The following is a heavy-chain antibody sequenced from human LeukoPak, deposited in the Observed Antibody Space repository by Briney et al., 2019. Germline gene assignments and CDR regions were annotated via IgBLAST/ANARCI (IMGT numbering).Heavy chain of an antibody. V-gene: IGHV3-30*02. Sequence: GGSLRLSCAASGFTFSSYGMYWVRQAPGKGLEWVAFTRYDGSNKYYADSVKGRFTISRDNSKNTLYLQMNSLRAEDTAVYYCAKGHYYYDSSGYPNRLDYWGQGTLVTVSS. CDR3: AKGHYYYDSSGYPNRLDY. CDR2: TRYDGSNK. CDR1: GFTFSSYG. J-gene: IGHJ4*02. D-gene: IGHD3-22*01.